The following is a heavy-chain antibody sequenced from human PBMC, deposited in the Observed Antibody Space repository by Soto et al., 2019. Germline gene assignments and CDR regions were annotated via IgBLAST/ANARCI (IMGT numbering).Heavy chain of an antibody. J-gene: IGHJ4*02. V-gene: IGHV4-39*01. CDR3: ARPRTRYCSGGSCAGPFDY. Sequence: SETLSLTCTVSGGSISSSSYYWGWIRQPPGKGLEWIGSIYYSGSTYYNPSLKSRVTISVDTSKNQFSLKLSSVTAADTAVYYCARPRTRYCSGGSCAGPFDYWGQGTLVTVSS. CDR1: GGSISSSSYY. D-gene: IGHD2-15*01. CDR2: IYYSGST.